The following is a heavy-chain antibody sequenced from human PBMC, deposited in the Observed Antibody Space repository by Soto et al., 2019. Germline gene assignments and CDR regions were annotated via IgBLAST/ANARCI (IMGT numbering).Heavy chain of an antibody. J-gene: IGHJ5*02. CDR3: ARQPYDSTGYYYGA. Sequence: SETLSLTCTVSGGSFSSSTYYWGWIRQPPGKGLVWIGSMYSGGNTYYNPSLKSRVTVSVDTSKNHFSLKLTSVTAADTAMYYCARQPYDSTGYYYGAWGQGTLVTVSS. D-gene: IGHD3-22*01. V-gene: IGHV4-39*01. CDR2: MYSGGNT. CDR1: GGSFSSSTYY.